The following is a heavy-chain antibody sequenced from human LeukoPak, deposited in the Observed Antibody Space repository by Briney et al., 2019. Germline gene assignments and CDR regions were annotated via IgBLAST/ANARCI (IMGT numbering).Heavy chain of an antibody. V-gene: IGHV1-69*13. Sequence: ASVKVSCKASGGTFSSYAISRVRQAPGQGLEWMGGIIPIFGTANYAQKFQGRVTITADESTSTAYMELSSLRSEDTAVYYCARSMENVLSYYMDVWGEGTTVTVSS. CDR1: GGTFSSYA. CDR3: ARSMENVLSYYMDV. J-gene: IGHJ6*03. CDR2: IIPIFGTA. D-gene: IGHD2-8*01.